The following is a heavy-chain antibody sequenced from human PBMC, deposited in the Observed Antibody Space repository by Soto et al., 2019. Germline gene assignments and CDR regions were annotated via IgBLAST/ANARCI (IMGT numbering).Heavy chain of an antibody. J-gene: IGHJ6*02. V-gene: IGHV1-18*01. Sequence: ASVEVSCRASGYTFTSYGISWVRQAPGQGREWMGWISAYNGNTNYAQKLQGRVTMTKDTSTSTAYMELRSLRSDDTAVYYCARGRHYDFWSGYPKHNYYYYYGMDVWGQGTTVTVSS. CDR3: ARGRHYDFWSGYPKHNYYYYYGMDV. CDR2: ISAYNGNT. D-gene: IGHD3-3*01. CDR1: GYTFTSYG.